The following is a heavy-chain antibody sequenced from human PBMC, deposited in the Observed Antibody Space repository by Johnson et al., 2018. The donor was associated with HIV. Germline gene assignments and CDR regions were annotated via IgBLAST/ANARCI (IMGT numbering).Heavy chain of an antibody. J-gene: IGHJ3*01. CDR3: AKVSSSSTWAHDPFDV. CDR2: MRQGSET. Sequence: VQLVESGGGLVQPGGSLRLSCTASGFTFSTYWMSWVRQAPGKGLEWVATMRQGSETKYADSVKGRFSISRDNAKNSLYLQMNSLRVEDTALYYCAKVSSSSTWAHDPFDVWGQGTMVTVSS. CDR1: GFTFSTYW. V-gene: IGHV3-7*05. D-gene: IGHD6-6*01.